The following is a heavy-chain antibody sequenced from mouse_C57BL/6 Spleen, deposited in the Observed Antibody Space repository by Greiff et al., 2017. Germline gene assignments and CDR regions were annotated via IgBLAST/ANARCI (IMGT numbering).Heavy chain of an antibody. V-gene: IGHV3-6*01. CDR3: ARGGIIYYCDYEDYAMDY. J-gene: IGHJ4*01. Sequence: EVQLVESGPGLVKPSPSLSLTCSVTGYSITGGYYWNWIRQFPGNQLEWMCYIRYDGSNNYNPSLKNRISITRDTSNNPSFLKLDSVTTESTATYDGARGGIIYYCDYEDYAMDYWGQGTSVTVSS. CDR1: GYSITGGYY. CDR2: IRYDGSN. D-gene: IGHD2-13*01.